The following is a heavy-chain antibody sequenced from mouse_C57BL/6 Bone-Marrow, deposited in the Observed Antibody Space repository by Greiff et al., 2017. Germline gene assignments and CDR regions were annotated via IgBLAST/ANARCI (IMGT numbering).Heavy chain of an antibody. J-gene: IGHJ1*03. CDR2: SRNKANDYTT. CDR1: GFTFSDFY. V-gene: IGHV7-1*01. Sequence: EVKVVESGGGLVQSGRSLRLSCATSGFTFSDFYMEWVRQAPGKGLEWIAASRNKANDYTTEYSASVKGRFIVSRDTSQSILDLQMNALRAEDTAIYYCARDRYFDVWGTGTTVTVSS. CDR3: ARDRYFDV.